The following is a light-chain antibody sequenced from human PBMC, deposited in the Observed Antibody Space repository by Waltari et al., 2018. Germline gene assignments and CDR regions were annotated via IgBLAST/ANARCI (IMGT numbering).Light chain of an antibody. V-gene: IGLV2-23*01. CDR2: EAT. CDR1: SPDLASDNL. CDR3: FSYTGSSTSYG. Sequence: QSALSQPAPVSGSPGQSLTITCTGASPDLASDNLCAGYQHHPNRAPKLIIYEATKRPSGISHRFSGAKSGATASLRISGLQADDEADYYCFSYTGSSTSYGCGGGTKVTVL. J-gene: IGLJ1*01.